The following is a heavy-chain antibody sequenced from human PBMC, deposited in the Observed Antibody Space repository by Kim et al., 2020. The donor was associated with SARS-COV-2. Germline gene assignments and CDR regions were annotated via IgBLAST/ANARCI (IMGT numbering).Heavy chain of an antibody. CDR2: ISKSGTGR. Sequence: GGSLRLSCAVSGFTFSSYEMNWVRQAPGTGLEWVSYISKSGTGRQYADSVKGRFTISRDNAKNSLYLQMNSLRAEDTAFYYCAREVATTPDAFDIWGQGTLVTVSS. CDR3: AREVATTPDAFDI. CDR1: GFTFSSYE. J-gene: IGHJ3*02. V-gene: IGHV3-48*03. D-gene: IGHD5-12*01.